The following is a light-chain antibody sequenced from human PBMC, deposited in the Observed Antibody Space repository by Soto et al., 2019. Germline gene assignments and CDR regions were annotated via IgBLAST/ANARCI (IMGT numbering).Light chain of an antibody. CDR3: QQYNSYSWT. CDR2: AAS. CDR1: QSLNND. J-gene: IGKJ1*01. V-gene: IGKV1-5*01. Sequence: DIQMTQSPSTLSASVGDRVTITCRASQSLNNDLAWYQQKPGKAPNLLIYAASTLQSGVPSRFSGSGSGTEFTLTISSLQPDDFATYYCQQYNSYSWTFGQGTKVDIK.